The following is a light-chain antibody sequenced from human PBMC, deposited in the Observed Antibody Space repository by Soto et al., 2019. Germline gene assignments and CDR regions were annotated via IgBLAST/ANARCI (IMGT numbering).Light chain of an antibody. CDR1: ESVSSN. V-gene: IGKV3-15*01. Sequence: EVVMTQSPATLSVSPGERATLSCRASESVSSNLAWYQQRPGQAPRLVIYGASTRATGIPDRFSGGGSGTEFTLTISSLQSEDFAVYYCQQYNSWPPITFGQGTKVDIK. CDR3: QQYNSWPPIT. CDR2: GAS. J-gene: IGKJ1*01.